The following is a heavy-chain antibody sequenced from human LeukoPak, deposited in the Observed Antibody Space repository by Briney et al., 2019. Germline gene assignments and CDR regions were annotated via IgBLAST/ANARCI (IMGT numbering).Heavy chain of an antibody. CDR3: AKDGYYSSANHFARLHFDL. CDR2: ICAVVQTT. V-gene: IGHV3-23*01. CDR1: GFTFGTHA. Sequence: GSLRLSCEASGFTFGTHAMNWIRHTPGEGLEWLSVICAVVQTTTYASSVKGRFTISRDNSKNTLYLEMNRLRVDDTAIYYCAKDGYYSSANHFARLHFDLWGRGTRVTVSS. D-gene: IGHD3-3*01. J-gene: IGHJ2*01.